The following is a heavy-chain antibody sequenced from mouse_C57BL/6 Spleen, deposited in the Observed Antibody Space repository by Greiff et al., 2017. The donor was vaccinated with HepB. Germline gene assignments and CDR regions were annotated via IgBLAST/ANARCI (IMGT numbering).Heavy chain of an antibody. D-gene: IGHD3-1*01. V-gene: IGHV1-80*01. CDR3: ARRARSYYFDY. Sequence: VQLKESGAELVKPGASVKISCKASGYAFSSYWMNWVKQRPGKGLEWIGQIYPGDGDTNYNGKFKGKATLTADKSSSTAYMQLSSLTSEDSAVYFCARRARSYYFDYWGQGTTLTVSS. CDR1: GYAFSSYW. J-gene: IGHJ2*01. CDR2: IYPGDGDT.